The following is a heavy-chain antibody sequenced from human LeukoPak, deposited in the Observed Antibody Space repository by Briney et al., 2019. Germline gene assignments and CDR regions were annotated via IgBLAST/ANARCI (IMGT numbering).Heavy chain of an antibody. CDR2: IYNSGST. J-gene: IGHJ2*01. D-gene: IGHD4-17*01. Sequence: SETLSLTCTVSGGSISNYYWSWIRQSPGKGLEWVAYIYNSGSTNYNPSLKSRVTISVDTSKNQFSLKLSSVTAADTAVYYCARREVTTSWYFDLWGRGTLVTVSS. CDR1: GGSISNYY. V-gene: IGHV4-59*08. CDR3: ARREVTTSWYFDL.